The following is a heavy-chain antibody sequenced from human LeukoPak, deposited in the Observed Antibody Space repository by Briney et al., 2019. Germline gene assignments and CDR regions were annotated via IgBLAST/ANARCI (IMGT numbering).Heavy chain of an antibody. CDR1: GFTFSTYS. Sequence: GGSLRLSCAASGFTFSTYSMNWVRQAPGKGLEWLSSISSNSRTMYYADSVKGRFTISRDNAKNSLYLQMNSLRAEDTAIYYCARQSGTMVTTRFDYWGQGTLVTVSS. CDR2: ISSNSRTM. V-gene: IGHV3-48*01. D-gene: IGHD4-17*01. CDR3: ARQSGTMVTTRFDY. J-gene: IGHJ4*02.